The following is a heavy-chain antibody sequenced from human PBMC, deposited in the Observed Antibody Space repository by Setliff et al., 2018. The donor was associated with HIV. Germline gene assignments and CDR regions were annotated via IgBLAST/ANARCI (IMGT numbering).Heavy chain of an antibody. CDR3: ARERFDYIWGSHSEGLDH. D-gene: IGHD3-16*01. V-gene: IGHV1-18*01. J-gene: IGHJ5*02. CDR1: GYTFSSYG. CDR2: INPKNGAT. Sequence: GASVKVSCKASGYTFSSYGISWVRQAPGQGLEWMGRINPKNGATNYAQKFQGRVTMTRDTSTNTAYMELTSLTSDDTATYYCARERFDYIWGSHSEGLDHWGQGTLVTVSS.